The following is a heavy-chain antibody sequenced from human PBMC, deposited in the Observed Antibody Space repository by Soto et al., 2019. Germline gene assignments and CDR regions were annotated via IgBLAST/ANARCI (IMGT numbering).Heavy chain of an antibody. Sequence: QVQLVQSAAEVKKPGASVKVSCKTSCYIFTNYGISWVRQAPVQGLEWMGGISAYDGLTNHSQKFQGRVTMTTDTYTSTAYMELRSLSSDDAAVYYCAIVRYHDTSGYYDVDYWGQGTLVTGS. J-gene: IGHJ4*02. CDR1: CYIFTNYG. CDR3: AIVRYHDTSGYYDVDY. CDR2: ISAYDGLT. D-gene: IGHD3-22*01. V-gene: IGHV1-18*01.